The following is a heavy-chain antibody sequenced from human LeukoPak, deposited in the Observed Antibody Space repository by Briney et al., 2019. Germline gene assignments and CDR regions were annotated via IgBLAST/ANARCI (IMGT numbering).Heavy chain of an antibody. V-gene: IGHV4-59*01. CDR1: GGSISSYY. Sequence: PPETLSLTCTVSGGSISSYYWSWIRQPPGKGLEWVGYIYHSGSANYNPSLRRPVTISVDTSKNQFYLKLSSVTAADTAVYYCARGYGPHTSGWDYWGQGTLVTVSS. D-gene: IGHD6-19*01. J-gene: IGHJ4*02. CDR3: ARGYGPHTSGWDY. CDR2: IYHSGSA.